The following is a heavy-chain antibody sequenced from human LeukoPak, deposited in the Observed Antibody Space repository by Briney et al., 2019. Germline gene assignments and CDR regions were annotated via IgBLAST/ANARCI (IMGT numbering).Heavy chain of an antibody. CDR2: ISGSGGST. V-gene: IGHV3-23*01. Sequence: GGSLRLSCAASGFTFSSYAMSWVRQAPGKGLEWVSAISGSGGSTYYADSVKGRFTISRDNSKNTLYLQMNSLRAEDTAVYYCAKEGGYITMVRGVIDYWGQGTLVTVSS. CDR1: GFTFSSYA. J-gene: IGHJ4*02. CDR3: AKEGGYITMVRGVIDY. D-gene: IGHD3-10*01.